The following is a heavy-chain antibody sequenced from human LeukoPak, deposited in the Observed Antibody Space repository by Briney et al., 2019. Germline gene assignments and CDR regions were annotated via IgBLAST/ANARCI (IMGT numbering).Heavy chain of an antibody. CDR1: GFTFSSYA. V-gene: IGHV3-23*01. J-gene: IGHJ4*02. CDR2: ISGSGGST. CDR3: AKESYDFWSGYYKEAWDY. D-gene: IGHD3-3*01. Sequence: HSGGSLRLSCAASGFTFSSYAMSWVRQAPGKGLEWVSAISGSGGSTYYADSVKGRFTISRDNSKNTLYLQMNSLRAEDTAVYYCAKESYDFWSGYYKEAWDYWGQGTLVTVSS.